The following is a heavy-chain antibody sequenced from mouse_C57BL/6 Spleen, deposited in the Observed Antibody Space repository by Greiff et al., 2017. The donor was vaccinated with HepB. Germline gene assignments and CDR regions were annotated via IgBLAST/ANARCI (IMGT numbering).Heavy chain of an antibody. J-gene: IGHJ4*01. CDR1: GYTFTSYW. CDR3: ARGDYYGSSPMDY. D-gene: IGHD1-1*01. Sequence: QVQLKQPGAELVKPGASVKMSCKASGYTFTSYWITWVKQRPGQGLEWIGDIYPGSGSTNYNEKFKSKATLTVDTSSSTAYMQLSSLTSEDSAVYYCARGDYYGSSPMDYWGQGTSVTVSS. V-gene: IGHV1-55*01. CDR2: IYPGSGST.